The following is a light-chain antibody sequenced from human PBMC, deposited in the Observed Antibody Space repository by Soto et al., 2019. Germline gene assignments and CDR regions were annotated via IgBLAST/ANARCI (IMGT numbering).Light chain of an antibody. CDR2: DAS. V-gene: IGKV3-11*01. CDR3: QQRASWPLT. Sequence: EIVLTQSPATLSLSPGERATLSCRASQSISGYLAWYQHRPGRAPRLLIYDASNRATGIPDRFSGRGSGTDFTLPISSPEPEDFAVYYCQQRASWPLTFGGGTALE. J-gene: IGKJ4*01. CDR1: QSISGY.